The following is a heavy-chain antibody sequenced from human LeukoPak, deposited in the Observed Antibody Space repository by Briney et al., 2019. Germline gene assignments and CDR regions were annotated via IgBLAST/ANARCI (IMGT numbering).Heavy chain of an antibody. CDR3: ATRGGLTPNTLAM. J-gene: IGHJ3*01. D-gene: IGHD2-15*01. V-gene: IGHV1-2*02. CDR1: GYTFIVYY. Sequence: GASVKVSCKCSGYTFIVYYMHWVRQAPGQGVEWMGWMDPNSGDTIYAPKFQGRVSMTRDTSITTAYMELSCLIFARQAVYYCATRGGLTPNTLAMWGHGTMVTVSS. CDR2: MDPNSGDT.